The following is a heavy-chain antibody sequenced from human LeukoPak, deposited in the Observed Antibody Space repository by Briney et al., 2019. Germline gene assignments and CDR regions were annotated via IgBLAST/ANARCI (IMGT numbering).Heavy chain of an antibody. V-gene: IGHV1-46*01. CDR1: GYTFTNYY. Sequence: ASVKVSCKASGYTFTNYYIHWVRQAPGQGLEWMGIINPSGGSTSYAQKFQGRVTMTKDTSTSTVYMELSSLRSDDTAVYYCARAVLTYYYDSSGYPNLYYFDYWGQGTLVTVSS. CDR3: ARAVLTYYYDSSGYPNLYYFDY. CDR2: INPSGGST. J-gene: IGHJ4*02. D-gene: IGHD3-22*01.